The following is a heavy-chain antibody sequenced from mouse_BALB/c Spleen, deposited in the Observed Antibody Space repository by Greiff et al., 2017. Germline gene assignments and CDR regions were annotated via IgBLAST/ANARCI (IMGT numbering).Heavy chain of an antibody. CDR2: INPYNDGT. Sequence: EVQLQQSGPELVKPGASVKMSCKASGYTFTSYVMHWVKQKPGQGLEWIGYINPYNDGTKYNEKFKGKATLTSDKSSSTAYMELSSLTSEDSAVYYCALYYGSSYRYAMDYWGQGTSVTVSS. J-gene: IGHJ4*01. CDR3: ALYYGSSYRYAMDY. CDR1: GYTFTSYV. V-gene: IGHV1-14*01. D-gene: IGHD1-1*01.